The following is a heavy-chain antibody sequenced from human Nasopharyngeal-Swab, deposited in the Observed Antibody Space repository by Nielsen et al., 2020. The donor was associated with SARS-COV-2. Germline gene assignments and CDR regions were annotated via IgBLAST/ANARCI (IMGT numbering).Heavy chain of an antibody. Sequence: ASVKVSCKASGYTFTSYAMHWVRQAPGQRLEWMGWINAGNGNTKYSQKFQGRVTITRDTSASTAYMELSSQRSEDTAVYYCARDSDQLWFGEYTSNWFDPWGQGTLVTVSS. CDR2: INAGNGNT. J-gene: IGHJ5*02. V-gene: IGHV1-3*01. D-gene: IGHD3-10*01. CDR1: GYTFTSYA. CDR3: ARDSDQLWFGEYTSNWFDP.